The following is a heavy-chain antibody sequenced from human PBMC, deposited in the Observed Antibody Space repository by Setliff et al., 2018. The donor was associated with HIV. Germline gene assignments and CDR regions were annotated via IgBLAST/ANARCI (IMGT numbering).Heavy chain of an antibody. CDR2: IYPSTSA. V-gene: IGHV4-4*09. J-gene: IGHJ4*02. D-gene: IGHD3-10*01. CDR3: ARRPMVRGFGRYYFDY. CDR1: GGSSGGYS. Sequence: SETLSLTCSVSGGSSGGYSWGWIRQSPGKGLEWLGYIYPSTSANYNPSLMSRVRILLDTSKNQFSLRLTSVTAADTAVYFCARRPMVRGFGRYYFDYWGQGTLVTVSS.